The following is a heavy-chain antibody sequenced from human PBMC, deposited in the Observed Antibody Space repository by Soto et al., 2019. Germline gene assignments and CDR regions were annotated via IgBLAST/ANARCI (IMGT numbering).Heavy chain of an antibody. V-gene: IGHV5-51*01. CDR1: GYSFTSYW. D-gene: IGHD3-22*01. J-gene: IGHJ3*02. Sequence: GESLKISCKGSGYSFTSYWIGWVRQMPGKGLEWMGIIYPGDSDTRYSPSFQGQVTISADKSISTAYLQWSSLKASDTAMYYCARGNTYYYDSSGSAVYDAFDIWGQGTMVTVSS. CDR3: ARGNTYYYDSSGSAVYDAFDI. CDR2: IYPGDSDT.